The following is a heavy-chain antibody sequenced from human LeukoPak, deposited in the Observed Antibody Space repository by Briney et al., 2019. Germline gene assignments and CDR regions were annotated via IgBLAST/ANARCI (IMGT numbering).Heavy chain of an antibody. Sequence: SETLSLTCTVSGYSISTGYYWDWIRQPPGKGLEWIGTFYHGGSTYYNPSLKSRVTISVDTSKNQFSLNLTSVTAADTAVYYCASLTVRRSSSWEKTDDYWGQGTLVTVSS. CDR1: GYSISTGYY. D-gene: IGHD6-13*01. J-gene: IGHJ4*02. CDR2: FYHGGST. V-gene: IGHV4-38-2*02. CDR3: ASLTVRRSSSWEKTDDY.